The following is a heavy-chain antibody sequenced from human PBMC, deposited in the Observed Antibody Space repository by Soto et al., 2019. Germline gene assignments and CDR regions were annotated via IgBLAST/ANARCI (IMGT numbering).Heavy chain of an antibody. V-gene: IGHV4-39*01. CDR2: ICYSGST. CDR1: GGSISSSSYY. D-gene: IGHD4-17*01. Sequence: SETLSLTCTVSGGSISSSSYYWGWIRQPPGKGLGWIGSICYSGSTYYNPSLKGRVTISVDTSKTQFSLKLSSVTAADTAVYYCARFRSDYTQSWGQGTLVTVSS. J-gene: IGHJ5*02. CDR3: ARFRSDYTQS.